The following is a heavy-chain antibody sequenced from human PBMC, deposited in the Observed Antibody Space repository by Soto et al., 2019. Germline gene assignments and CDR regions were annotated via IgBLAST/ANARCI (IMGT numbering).Heavy chain of an antibody. V-gene: IGHV3-11*01. Sequence: QVXLVXSXGGLXKPGGSLXXSCAASGFTFSDSFMSWSRQTPGKGLEWLSYISGRDGNIYYADSVRGRFTISRDNAKNSVXLQMNSLRAEDTAVYYCAGDQGPNYMAVWGKGTTVTVS. CDR2: ISGRDGNI. CDR1: GFTFSDSF. CDR3: AGDQGPNYMAV. J-gene: IGHJ6*03.